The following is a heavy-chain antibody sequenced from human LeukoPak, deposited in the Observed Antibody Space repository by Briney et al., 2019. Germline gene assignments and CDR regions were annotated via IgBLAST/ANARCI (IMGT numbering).Heavy chain of an antibody. CDR2: IYHSGST. CDR3: ARAFSYYYNYFDY. V-gene: IGHV4-34*01. D-gene: IGHD3-10*01. Sequence: SETLSLTCAVYGGSFSGYYWSWIRQPPGKGLEWIGSIYHSGSTYYNPSLKSRVTISVDTSKNQFSLKLSSVTAADTAVYYCARAFSYYYNYFDYWGQGTLVTVSS. J-gene: IGHJ4*02. CDR1: GGSFSGYY.